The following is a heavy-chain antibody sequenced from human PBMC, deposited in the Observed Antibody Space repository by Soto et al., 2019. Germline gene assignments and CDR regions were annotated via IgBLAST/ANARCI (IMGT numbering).Heavy chain of an antibody. Sequence: EGSLRLSCAVSGFTFSAYWMHWVRQVPGKGLTWVSRISDDGSTATYADSVKGRFVISRDNAKNSLYLEMNTLRVDDSGLYYCARGPRVSSTGTGAHWGRGTLVTVSS. CDR1: GFTFSAYW. CDR3: ARGPRVSSTGTGAH. J-gene: IGHJ4*02. CDR2: ISDDGSTA. V-gene: IGHV3-74*01. D-gene: IGHD1-1*01.